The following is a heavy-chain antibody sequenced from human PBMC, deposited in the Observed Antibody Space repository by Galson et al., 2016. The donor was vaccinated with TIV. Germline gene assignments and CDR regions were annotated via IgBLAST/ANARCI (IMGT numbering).Heavy chain of an antibody. Sequence: ETLSLTCTVSGGSISSSSHYWGWIRQTPGKGLEWIGSIYSSGSTRYNPSLKSRVIISVDTSKNQFSLRLSSVTAADTATYYCARHWSGYYTPGYYYYGMDVWGQGTTVTVSS. V-gene: IGHV4-39*01. CDR2: IYSSGST. CDR1: GGSISSSSHY. D-gene: IGHD3-3*01. J-gene: IGHJ6*02. CDR3: ARHWSGYYTPGYYYYGMDV.